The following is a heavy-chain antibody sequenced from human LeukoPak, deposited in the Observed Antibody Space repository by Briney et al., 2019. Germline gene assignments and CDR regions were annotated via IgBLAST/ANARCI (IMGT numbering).Heavy chain of an antibody. CDR1: GFTFRTYA. Sequence: GGSLRLSCAASGFTFRTYAMIWVRQAPGRGLDWVSGISGNAGTTYYADSVKGRFTISRDNSKTTLCLQMNSLRADDTAVYYCAKDRGYWGQGTLVTVSS. J-gene: IGHJ4*02. CDR3: AKDRGY. CDR2: ISGNAGTT. V-gene: IGHV3-23*01.